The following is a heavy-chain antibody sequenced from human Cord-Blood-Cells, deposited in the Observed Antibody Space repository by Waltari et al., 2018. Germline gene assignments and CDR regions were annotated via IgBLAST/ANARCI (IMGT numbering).Heavy chain of an antibody. D-gene: IGHD6-13*01. V-gene: IGHV2-26*01. CDR1: GFSLSNARMG. J-gene: IGHJ4*02. CDR2: IFSNDEK. Sequence: QVTLKESGPVLVKPTETLTLTCTVSGFSLSNARMGVSWIRQPPGKALEWLAHIFSNDEKSYSTSLKSRLTISKDTSKSQVVLTMTNMDPVDTATYYCARILKDPGGSWYGEGYWGQGTLVTVSS. CDR3: ARILKDPGGSWYGEGY.